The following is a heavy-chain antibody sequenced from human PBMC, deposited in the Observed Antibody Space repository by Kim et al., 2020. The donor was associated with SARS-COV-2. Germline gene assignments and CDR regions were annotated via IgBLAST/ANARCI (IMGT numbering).Heavy chain of an antibody. D-gene: IGHD3-22*01. J-gene: IGHJ5*02. V-gene: IGHV3-21*01. CDR1: GFTFSSYS. CDR2: ISSSSSYI. CDR3: AKFYYGSSGYNNWFDP. Sequence: GGSLRLSCAASGFTFSSYSMNWVRQAPGKGLEWVSSISSSSSYIYYADSVKGRFTISRDNAKNSLYLQMNSLRAEDTAVYYCAKFYYGSSGYNNWFDPWGQGTLVTVSS.